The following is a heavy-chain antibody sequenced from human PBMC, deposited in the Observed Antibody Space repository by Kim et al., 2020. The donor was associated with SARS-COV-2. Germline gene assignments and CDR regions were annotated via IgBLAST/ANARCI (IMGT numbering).Heavy chain of an antibody. CDR1: GYSFTSYW. J-gene: IGHJ2*01. D-gene: IGHD6-19*01. CDR2: IDPSDSYT. CDR3: ARTEVAVAGTGLYWYFDL. Sequence: GESLKISCKGSGYSFTSYWISWVRQMPGKGLEWMGRIDPSDSYTNYSPSFQGHVTISADKSISTAYLQWSSLKASDTAMYYCARTEVAVAGTGLYWYFDLWGRGTLVTVSS. V-gene: IGHV5-10-1*01.